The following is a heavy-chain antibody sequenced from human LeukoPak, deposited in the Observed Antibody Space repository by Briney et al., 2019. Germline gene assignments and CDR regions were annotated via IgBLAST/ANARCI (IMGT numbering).Heavy chain of an antibody. CDR2: ISGSGGST. CDR3: AKDYSGWRGYFDY. CDR1: GFTFSSYA. D-gene: IGHD6-19*01. J-gene: IGHJ4*02. V-gene: IGHV3-23*01. Sequence: PGGSLRLSCAASGFTFSSYAMSWVRQAPGKGLEWVSAISGSGGSTYYADSVKGRFTISRDNSKNTLYLQMNSQRAEDTAVYYCAKDYSGWRGYFDYWGQGTLVTVSS.